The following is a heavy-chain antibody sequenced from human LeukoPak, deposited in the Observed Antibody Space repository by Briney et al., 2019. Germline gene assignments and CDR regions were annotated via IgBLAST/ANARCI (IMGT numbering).Heavy chain of an antibody. D-gene: IGHD1-26*01. CDR3: ARRRRGNTVPYYYYMDV. CDR2: INWNGGNT. V-gene: IGHV3-20*04. J-gene: IGHJ6*03. CDR1: GFTFGETW. Sequence: RTGGSLRLSCVGSGFTFGETWMSWVRQAPGKGLEWVSAINWNGGNTAYADSMKGRFTISRDNAENSLYLQLSSLRAEDTALYYCARRRRGNTVPYYYYMDVWGTGTTVIVSS.